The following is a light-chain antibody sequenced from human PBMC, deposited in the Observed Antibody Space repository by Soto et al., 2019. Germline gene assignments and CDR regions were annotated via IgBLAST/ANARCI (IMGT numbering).Light chain of an antibody. Sequence: IVMTQSPATLSVSPGERATLSCRASQSVSSNLAWYQQKPGQAPRLLIYGASTRATGIPARFSGSGSGTEFTLTISILQSEDFAVYYCQQYNNWPLTFGGGTKVEIK. CDR2: GAS. V-gene: IGKV3-15*01. J-gene: IGKJ4*01. CDR1: QSVSSN. CDR3: QQYNNWPLT.